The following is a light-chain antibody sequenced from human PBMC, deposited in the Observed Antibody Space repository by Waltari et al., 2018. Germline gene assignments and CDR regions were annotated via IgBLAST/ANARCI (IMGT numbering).Light chain of an antibody. CDR1: SSDVGGYNY. CDR3: CSFTSRSTWV. CDR2: DVS. Sequence: QSALTQPASVSGSPGQSITISCTGTSSDVGGYNYVSWNQKHPGKVPKLLIFDVSNRPSCVPNLFSGSKSGNTASLTISGLQAEDESDYYCCSFTSRSTWVFGGGTKLTVL. V-gene: IGLV2-14*01. J-gene: IGLJ3*02.